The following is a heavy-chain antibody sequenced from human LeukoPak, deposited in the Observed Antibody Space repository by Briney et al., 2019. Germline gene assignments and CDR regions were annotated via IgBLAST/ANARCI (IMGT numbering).Heavy chain of an antibody. V-gene: IGHV3-30-3*01. D-gene: IGHD6-19*01. CDR3: ARAPVRGAVAGVDY. J-gene: IGHJ4*02. CDR1: GFTFNNYA. CDR2: VTYDGNNQ. Sequence: GGSLKLSCAASGFTFNNYAIHWVRQAPGKGLEWVAVVTYDGNNQYYADSVKGRFTVSRDNSRNTVNLQMNSLRGEDTAVYYCARAPVRGAVAGVDYWGQGTLVTVSS.